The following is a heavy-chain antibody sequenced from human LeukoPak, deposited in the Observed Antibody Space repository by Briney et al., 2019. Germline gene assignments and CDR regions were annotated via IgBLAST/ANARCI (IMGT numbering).Heavy chain of an antibody. V-gene: IGHV4-61*08. Sequence: PSQTLSLTCTVSGGSISSGDYYWSWIRQPPGKGLEWIGYIYYSGSTNYNPSLKSRVTISVDTSKNQFSLKLSSVTAADTAVYYCARDRGYDFGWFDPWGQGTLVTVSS. CDR1: GGSISSGDYY. CDR3: ARDRGYDFGWFDP. D-gene: IGHD5-12*01. CDR2: IYYSGST. J-gene: IGHJ5*02.